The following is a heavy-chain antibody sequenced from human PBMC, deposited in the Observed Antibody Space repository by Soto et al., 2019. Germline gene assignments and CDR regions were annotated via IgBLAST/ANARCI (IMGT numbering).Heavy chain of an antibody. CDR2: ISGSGGST. D-gene: IGHD2-8*01. J-gene: IGHJ5*02. CDR1: GFTFSSYA. Sequence: GGSLRLSCAASGFTFSSYAMSWVRQAPGKGLEWVSAISGSGGSTYYADSVKGRFTISRDNSKNTLYLQMNSLRAEDTAVYYCAKGGGVVLMVYAIQSWFDPWGQGTLVTVSS. CDR3: AKGGGVVLMVYAIQSWFDP. V-gene: IGHV3-23*01.